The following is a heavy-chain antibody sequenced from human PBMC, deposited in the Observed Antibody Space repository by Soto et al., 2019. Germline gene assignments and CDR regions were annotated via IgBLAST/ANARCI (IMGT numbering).Heavy chain of an antibody. V-gene: IGHV1-69*01. CDR2: IIPFFNTP. Sequence: QEQLVQSGAEVKKPGSSVKVSCKASGDTFSSYAISWVRQAPGQGLDWMGGIIPFFNTPNYAQKFQGRVTITADESTSTAYMELSSLRSEDTATYYCARESAYGGNPLAFDYWGHGTLVTVSS. D-gene: IGHD1-26*01. CDR3: ARESAYGGNPLAFDY. J-gene: IGHJ4*01. CDR1: GDTFSSYA.